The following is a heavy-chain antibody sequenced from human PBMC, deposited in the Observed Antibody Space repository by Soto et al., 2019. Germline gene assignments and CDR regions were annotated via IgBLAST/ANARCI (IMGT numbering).Heavy chain of an antibody. Sequence: GGSLRLSCAASGFTFSSYAMSWVRQAPGKGLEWVSAISGSGGSTYYADSVKGRFTISRDNSKNTLYLQMNSLRAEDTAVYYCAKAGPKVTKVDPLAATFYWGQGTLVTVSS. CDR2: ISGSGGST. J-gene: IGHJ4*02. D-gene: IGHD2-15*01. CDR3: AKAGPKVTKVDPLAATFY. V-gene: IGHV3-23*01. CDR1: GFTFSSYA.